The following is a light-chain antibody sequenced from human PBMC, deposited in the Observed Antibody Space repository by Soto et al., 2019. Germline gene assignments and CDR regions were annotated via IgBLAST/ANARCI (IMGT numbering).Light chain of an antibody. V-gene: IGKV3-15*01. CDR3: QQYNIWPPWT. Sequence: EFVSTQSPGTLSLSPEERATLSCRASQTVRNNYLAWYQQKPGQAPRLLIYGASTRATGIPARSSGSGSGTDFTLTISSLQSEDFAVYYCQQYNIWPPWTFGQGTKVDIK. J-gene: IGKJ1*01. CDR2: GAS. CDR1: QTVRNN.